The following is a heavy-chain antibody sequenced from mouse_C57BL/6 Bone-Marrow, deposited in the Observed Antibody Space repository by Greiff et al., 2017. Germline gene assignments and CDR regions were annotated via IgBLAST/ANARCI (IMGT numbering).Heavy chain of an antibody. Sequence: QVQLKESGAELVRPGASVTLSCKASGYTFTDYEMHWVKQTPVHGLEWIGAIDPETGGTAYNQKFKGKAILTADKSSSTAYMELRSLTSEDSAVYYCTREGGYYGSSSWFAYWGQGTLVTVSA. CDR2: IDPETGGT. CDR3: TREGGYYGSSSWFAY. V-gene: IGHV1-15*01. D-gene: IGHD1-1*01. J-gene: IGHJ3*01. CDR1: GYTFTDYE.